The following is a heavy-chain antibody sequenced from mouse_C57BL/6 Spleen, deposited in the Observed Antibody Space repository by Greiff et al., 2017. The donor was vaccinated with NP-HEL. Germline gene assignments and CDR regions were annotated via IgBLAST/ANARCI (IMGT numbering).Heavy chain of an antibody. CDR1: GFTFSDYG. J-gene: IGHJ2*01. CDR3: ARGAGEYFDY. CDR2: ISSGSSTI. Sequence: EVMLVESGGGLVKPGGSLKLSCAASGFTFSDYGMHWVRQAPEKGLEWVAYISSGSSTIYYADTVKGRFTISRDNAKNTLFLQMTSLRSEDTAMYYCARGAGEYFDYWGQSTTLTVSS. V-gene: IGHV5-17*01. D-gene: IGHD6-1*01.